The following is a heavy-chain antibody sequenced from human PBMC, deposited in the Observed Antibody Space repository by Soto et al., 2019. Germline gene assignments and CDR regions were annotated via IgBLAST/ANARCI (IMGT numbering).Heavy chain of an antibody. V-gene: IGHV3-33*01. CDR1: VFTFSSYG. J-gene: IGHJ4*02. D-gene: IGHD6-13*01. CDR3: ARDPVTYSSSWYYFDY. Sequence: LGLSFAASVFTFSSYGMHWVRQAPGKGLEWVAVIWYGGSNKYYADSVKGRFTISRDNSKNTLYLQMNSLRAEDTAVYYCARDPVTYSSSWYYFDYWGQGTMVTV. CDR2: IWYGGSNK.